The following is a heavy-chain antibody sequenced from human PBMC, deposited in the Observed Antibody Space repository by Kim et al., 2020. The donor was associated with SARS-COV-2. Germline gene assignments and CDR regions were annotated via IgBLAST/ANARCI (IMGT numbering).Heavy chain of an antibody. CDR3: ARESSGYPDY. J-gene: IGHJ4*02. V-gene: IGHV3-33*01. D-gene: IGHD3-22*01. CDR2: RT. Sequence: RTYYADSVEGRFTVARDYSNNTLYLQINSLRAEDTALYYCARESSGYPDYWGQGTLVTVSS.